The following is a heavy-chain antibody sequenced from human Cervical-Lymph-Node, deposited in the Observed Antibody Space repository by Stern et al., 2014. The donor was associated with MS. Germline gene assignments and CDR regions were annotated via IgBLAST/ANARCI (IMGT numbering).Heavy chain of an antibody. V-gene: IGHV1-69*06. J-gene: IGHJ6*02. CDR1: GGTFDNYA. CDR3: ARGQPLFWGMDV. Sequence: VQLVESGAEIKKPGSSVKVSCKASGGTFDNYAISWVRQAPGQGLEWMGGIITIFGSDNYEHSFQGRLTIGADKSTKTAYMELNSLRSDDTAVYYCARGQPLFWGMDVWGQGTTVTVSS. D-gene: IGHD2-8*02. CDR2: IITIFGSD.